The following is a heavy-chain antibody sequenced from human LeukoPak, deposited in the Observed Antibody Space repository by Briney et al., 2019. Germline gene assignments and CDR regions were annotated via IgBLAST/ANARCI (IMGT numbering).Heavy chain of an antibody. V-gene: IGHV1-69*04. CDR3: ARDGYGGNSNYYYGMDV. CDR2: IIPILGIA. Sequence: SVKVSCKASGGTFSSYAISWVRQAPGQGLEWMGRIIPILGIANYAQKFQGRVTITADKSTSTAYMELSSLRSEDTAVYYCARDGYGGNSNYYYGMDVWGQGTTVTVSS. CDR1: GGTFSSYA. J-gene: IGHJ6*02. D-gene: IGHD4-23*01.